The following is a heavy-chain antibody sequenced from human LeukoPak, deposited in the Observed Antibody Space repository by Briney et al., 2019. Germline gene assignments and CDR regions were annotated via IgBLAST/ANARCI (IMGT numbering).Heavy chain of an antibody. CDR1: GGSISSYY. V-gene: IGHV4-59*12. CDR3: AREDYGDYSAFDY. D-gene: IGHD4-17*01. Sequence: SETLSLTCTVSGGSISSYYWSWIRQPPGKGLEWIGYIYYSGSTNYNPSLKGRVTMSVDTSKNQFSLKLSSVTAADTAVYYCAREDYGDYSAFDYWGQGTLVTVSS. CDR2: IYYSGST. J-gene: IGHJ4*02.